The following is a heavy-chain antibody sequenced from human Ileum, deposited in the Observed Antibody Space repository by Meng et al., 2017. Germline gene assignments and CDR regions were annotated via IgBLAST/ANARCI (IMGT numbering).Heavy chain of an antibody. D-gene: IGHD3-22*01. CDR3: ARERYSSGFAGIFDY. J-gene: IGHJ4*02. V-gene: IGHV3-30*01. CDR2: ISPGGSLK. Sequence: IQWVRQASGKGLEWVAAISPGGSLKQYADSVKGRFTISRDNSENKVDRQMNSLTTDDSAVYYCARERYSSGFAGIFDYWGQGTPVTVSS.